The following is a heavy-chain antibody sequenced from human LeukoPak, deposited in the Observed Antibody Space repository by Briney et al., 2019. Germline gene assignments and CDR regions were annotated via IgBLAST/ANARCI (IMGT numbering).Heavy chain of an antibody. Sequence: GGSLRLSCAASGFTFSSYAMTWVRQAPGKGLEWVSSITGNGGSTYYADSVKGRFTISRDNSKNTLYLQMDSLRAEDTAVYHCARDSGSYLQPTDYWGQGTLVTVSS. D-gene: IGHD1-26*01. J-gene: IGHJ4*02. V-gene: IGHV3-23*01. CDR2: ITGNGGST. CDR3: ARDSGSYLQPTDY. CDR1: GFTFSSYA.